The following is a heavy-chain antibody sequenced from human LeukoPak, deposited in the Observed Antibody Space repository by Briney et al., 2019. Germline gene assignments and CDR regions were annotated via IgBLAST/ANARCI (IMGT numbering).Heavy chain of an antibody. J-gene: IGHJ4*02. D-gene: IGHD2-21*02. CDR3: ARAQTYGDSRLLLDY. V-gene: IGHV3-21*01. CDR2: ITTSSSYT. Sequence: GGSLRLSCEASGFSFSNYNMDWVRQTPGKGLEWISSITTSSSYTFYADSVKGRFTISRDNSKNTLYLQMGSLRAEDMAVYYCARAQTYGDSRLLLDYWGQGTLVTVSS. CDR1: GFSFSNYN.